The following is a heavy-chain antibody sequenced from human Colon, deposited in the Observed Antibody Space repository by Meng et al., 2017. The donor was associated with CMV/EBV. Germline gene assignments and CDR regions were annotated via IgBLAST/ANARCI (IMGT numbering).Heavy chain of an antibody. J-gene: IGHJ4*02. CDR3: AGEFFLDY. V-gene: IGHV3-66*02. Sequence: GESLKISCSVSGFSVNDKSMTWVCQAPGMGLEWISVIYSGGSTNYAASVKGRFTISRDISKNTLYLQMNSLTAGDTAVYYCAGEFFLDYWGLGTLVTVSS. CDR1: GFSVNDKS. CDR2: IYSGGST. D-gene: IGHD3-3*01.